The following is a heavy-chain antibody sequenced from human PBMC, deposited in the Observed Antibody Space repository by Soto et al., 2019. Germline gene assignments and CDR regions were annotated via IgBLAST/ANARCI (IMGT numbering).Heavy chain of an antibody. V-gene: IGHV2-5*02. CDR1: GFSLSTSGVG. CDR2: IYWDDDK. J-gene: IGHJ4*02. Sequence: QITLKESGPTLVKPTQTLTLTCTFSGFSLSTSGVGVGWIRQPPGKALEWLALIYWDDDKRYSPSLKSRLTITNDTSKNQEVLTMTNMDPVDTATYYCPHRGGDEYCGGDCYPVYFDYWGQGTLVTVSS. D-gene: IGHD2-21*02. CDR3: PHRGGDEYCGGDCYPVYFDY.